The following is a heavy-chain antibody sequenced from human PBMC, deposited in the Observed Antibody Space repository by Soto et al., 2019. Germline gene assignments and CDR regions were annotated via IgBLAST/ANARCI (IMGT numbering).Heavy chain of an antibody. D-gene: IGHD1-1*01. J-gene: IGHJ4*02. CDR3: ATLQLGREEIFDS. Sequence: EVQLLESGGGLVQPGGSLRLSCAASGFNFKTYSMNWVRQAPGKGLEWVSYISETSIAIYYRDSVKGRFTISRDNAKNTLYLQMNSLRDEDTAVYYCATLQLGREEIFDSWGQGTLVTVSS. CDR1: GFNFKTYS. V-gene: IGHV3-48*02. CDR2: ISETSIAI.